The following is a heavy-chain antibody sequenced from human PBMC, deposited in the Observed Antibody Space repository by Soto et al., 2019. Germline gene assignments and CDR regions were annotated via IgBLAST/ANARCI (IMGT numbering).Heavy chain of an antibody. CDR1: GFIFSNHA. V-gene: IGHV3-23*01. CDR3: AKRQGIGAAAKNFDC. CDR2: ISAGGNLI. J-gene: IGHJ4*02. D-gene: IGHD6-13*01. Sequence: GGSLRLSCAASGFIFSNHAMSWVRQVPGKGLEWVSGISAGGNLIYYADSVRGRFTMSRDNSKNMLYLQMNSLRAEDTAVYFCAKRQGIGAAAKNFDCWGQVARVTVSS.